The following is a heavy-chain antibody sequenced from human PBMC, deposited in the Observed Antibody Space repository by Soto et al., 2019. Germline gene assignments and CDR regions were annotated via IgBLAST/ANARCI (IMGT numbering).Heavy chain of an antibody. CDR1: GGTFSGYY. J-gene: IGHJ4*02. CDR2: INHSGST. D-gene: IGHD3-10*01. Sequence: SETLSLTCAVDGGTFSGYYWSWIRQPPGKGLEWIGEINHSGSTNYNPSLKSRVTISVDTSKNQFSLKLSSVTAADTAVYYCARTGDTKARGVASPDYWGQGTLVTVSS. V-gene: IGHV4-34*01. CDR3: ARTGDTKARGVASPDY.